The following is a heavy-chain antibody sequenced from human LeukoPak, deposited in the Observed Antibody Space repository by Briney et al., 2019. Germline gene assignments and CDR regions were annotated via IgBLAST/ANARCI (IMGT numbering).Heavy chain of an antibody. D-gene: IGHD7-27*01. Sequence: SETLSLTCSVSGGSISSHYWSWIRQPPGKGLEWIGSIYYSGSTYYNPSLKSRVTISVDPSKNQFSLKLSSVTAADTAVYYCARRNGGSGFDYWGQGTLVTVSS. CDR2: IYYSGST. CDR1: GGSISSHY. J-gene: IGHJ4*02. CDR3: ARRNGGSGFDY. V-gene: IGHV4-59*05.